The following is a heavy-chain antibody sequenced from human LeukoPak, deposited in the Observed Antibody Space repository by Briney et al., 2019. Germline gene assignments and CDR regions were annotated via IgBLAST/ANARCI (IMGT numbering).Heavy chain of an antibody. V-gene: IGHV3-23*01. Sequence: GGSLRLSCAASGFTFSSYAMSWVRQAPGKGLEWVSAISGSGGSTYYADSVKGRFTISRDNSKNTLYLQMNSLRAEDTAVYYCASRDLPRGYCSGGSCYSVDYWGQGTLVTVSS. CDR2: ISGSGGST. CDR1: GFTFSSYA. CDR3: ASRDLPRGYCSGGSCYSVDY. D-gene: IGHD2-15*01. J-gene: IGHJ4*02.